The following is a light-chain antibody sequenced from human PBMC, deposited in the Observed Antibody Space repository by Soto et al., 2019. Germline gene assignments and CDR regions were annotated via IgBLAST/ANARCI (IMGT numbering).Light chain of an antibody. CDR3: QQYYSTPPT. V-gene: IGKV4-1*01. Sequence: DIVMTQSPDSLAVSLGERATINCKSSQSVLYTSNNKDFLVWYQQKPGQPPKLLIYWASTREPGVPDRFSGSGSGTDFTLTISSLQAEDVAVYYCQQYYSTPPTFGQGTKLEIK. J-gene: IGKJ2*01. CDR2: WAS. CDR1: QSVLYTSNNKDF.